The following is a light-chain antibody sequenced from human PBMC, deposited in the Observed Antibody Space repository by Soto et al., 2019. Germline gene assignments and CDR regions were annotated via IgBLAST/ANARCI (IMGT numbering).Light chain of an antibody. J-gene: IGLJ2*01. V-gene: IGLV2-14*03. Sequence: QSALTQPASVSGSPGQSITISCTATSSDLGIYNYVSWYQQHPGKAPKLMIYAFSNRPSGVSNRFSGSKSGNTASLTISGLQVEAGVDYYGSSYTSGAVVFGGGTKLTFL. CDR2: AFS. CDR3: SSYTSGAVV. CDR1: SSDLGIYNY.